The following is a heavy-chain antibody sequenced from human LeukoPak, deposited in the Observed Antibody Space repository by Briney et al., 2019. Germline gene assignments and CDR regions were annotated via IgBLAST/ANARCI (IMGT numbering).Heavy chain of an antibody. CDR3: ARENRIAARRKEYWFDP. CDR2: IYYRGST. D-gene: IGHD6-6*01. V-gene: IGHV4-30-4*08. J-gene: IGHJ5*02. Sequence: PSQTLSLTCTVSGGSISSGDYYWSWIRQPPGKGLEWIGYIYYRGSTYYNPSLKSRVTISVDTSKNQFSLKLSSVTAADTAVYYCARENRIAARRKEYWFDPWGQGTLVTVSS. CDR1: GGSISSGDYY.